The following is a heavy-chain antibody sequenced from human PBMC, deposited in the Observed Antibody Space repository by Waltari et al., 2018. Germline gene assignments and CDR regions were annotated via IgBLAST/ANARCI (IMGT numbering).Heavy chain of an antibody. J-gene: IGHJ4*02. D-gene: IGHD3-22*01. CDR3: ARGTRYDSSGYYGLRQYYFDY. CDR1: GFPFSSYW. V-gene: IGHV3-7*01. CDR2: IKQDGSEK. Sequence: EVQLVESGGGLVQPGGSLRLSCAASGFPFSSYWMSWVRQAPGKGLAWVANIKQDGSEKYYVDSVKGRFTISRDNAKNSLYLQMNSLRAEDTAVYYCARGTRYDSSGYYGLRQYYFDYWGQGTLVTVSS.